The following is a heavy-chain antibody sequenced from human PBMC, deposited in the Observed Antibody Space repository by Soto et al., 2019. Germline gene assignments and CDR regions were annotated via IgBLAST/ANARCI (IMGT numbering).Heavy chain of an antibody. CDR1: GGSISSSNW. CDR2: IYHSAST. CDR3: ARENCSSTSCYKGYYYGMDV. D-gene: IGHD2-2*02. Sequence: SETLSLTCAVSGGSISSSNWWSWVRQPPGKGLEWIGEIYHSASTNYNPSLKSRVTISVDKSKNQFSLKRSSVTAADTAVYYCARENCSSTSCYKGYYYGMDVWGQGTTVTVS. J-gene: IGHJ6*02. V-gene: IGHV4-4*02.